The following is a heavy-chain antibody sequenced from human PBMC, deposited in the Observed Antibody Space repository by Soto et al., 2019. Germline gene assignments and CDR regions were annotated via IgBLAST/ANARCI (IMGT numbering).Heavy chain of an antibody. Sequence: QVQLVQSGAEVKKPGSSVKVSCKASGGTFSSYAISWVRQAPGQGLEWMGEIIPLFGTANYAQKFQGRVTITADESTSTADMERSSLRSEDTAVYYCARDRGPSSGYYPYWFDPWGQGTLVTVSS. CDR3: ARDRGPSSGYYPYWFDP. V-gene: IGHV1-69*12. J-gene: IGHJ5*02. D-gene: IGHD3-22*01. CDR1: GGTFSSYA. CDR2: IIPLFGTA.